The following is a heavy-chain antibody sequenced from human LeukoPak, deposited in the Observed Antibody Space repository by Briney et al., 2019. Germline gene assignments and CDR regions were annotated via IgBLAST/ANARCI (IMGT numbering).Heavy chain of an antibody. V-gene: IGHV3-23*01. J-gene: IGHJ6*02. CDR3: ARDLPRYYGMDV. Sequence: PGGSLRLSCAASGFTFDYYAMRWVRQAPGKGLEWVSAVTGSGDNTYYADSVKGRFTVSRDNAKNALYLQMNSLRAEDTAVYYCARDLPRYYGMDVWGQGTTVTVSS. CDR1: GFTFDYYA. CDR2: VTGSGDNT.